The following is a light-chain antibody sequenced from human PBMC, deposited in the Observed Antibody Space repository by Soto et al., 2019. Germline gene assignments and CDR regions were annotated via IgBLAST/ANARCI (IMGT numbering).Light chain of an antibody. V-gene: IGLV2-8*01. CDR2: DVN. CDR1: SRDVGAHNY. J-gene: IGLJ3*02. Sequence: QSLLTQPPSASGSPGQSLTLSCTGTSRDVGAHNYVSWYQQNPGKAPKLMLYDVNKRPSGVPDRFSGSKSGNTASLTVSGLQAEDEADYYCSSYAGGNNWVFGGGTKVTVL. CDR3: SSYAGGNNWV.